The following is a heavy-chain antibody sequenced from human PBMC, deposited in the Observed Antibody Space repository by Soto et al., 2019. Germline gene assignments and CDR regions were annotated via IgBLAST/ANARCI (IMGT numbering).Heavy chain of an antibody. CDR3: TRDHGRDVSYYYYYGMDV. V-gene: IGHV3-21*01. CDR2: ISSGSSYI. Sequence: GGSLRLSCAASGFTFSSYTLNWVRLAPGKGLEWVSSISSGSSYIYYADSVKGRFTISRDNAKNSLCLQMNSLRAEDTAVYYCTRDHGRDVSYYYYYGMDVWGQGTTVTVSS. CDR1: GFTFSSYT. J-gene: IGHJ6*02.